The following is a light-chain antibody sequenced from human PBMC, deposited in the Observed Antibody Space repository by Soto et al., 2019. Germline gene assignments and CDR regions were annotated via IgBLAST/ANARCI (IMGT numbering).Light chain of an antibody. V-gene: IGKV3-20*01. CDR3: QQYGSSPLT. J-gene: IGKJ4*01. CDR2: GAS. Sequence: EIVFPQAPGTLSFSPGERATLSCRASQSVSSSYLAWYQQKPGQAPRLLIYGASSRATGIPDRFSGSGSGTDFTLTISRLEPEDFAVYYCQQYGSSPLTFGGGTKVDIK. CDR1: QSVSSSY.